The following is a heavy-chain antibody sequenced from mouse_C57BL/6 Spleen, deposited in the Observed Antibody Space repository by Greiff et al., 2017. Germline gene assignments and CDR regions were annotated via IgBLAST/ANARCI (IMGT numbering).Heavy chain of an antibody. CDR2: IYPRRGNP. CDR3: ARSPTNCFNY. D-gene: IGHD2-10*01. V-gene: IGHV1-81*01. CDR1: GYTFTSYG. Sequence: VQLQQSGAELARPGASVKLSCKASGYTFTSYGISWVKQRTGQGLEWIGEIYPRRGNPYFNEKFKGKATLTADKSSSTAYMELRSLTSEDSAVYFCARSPTNCFNYRGQGTTLTVSS. J-gene: IGHJ2*01.